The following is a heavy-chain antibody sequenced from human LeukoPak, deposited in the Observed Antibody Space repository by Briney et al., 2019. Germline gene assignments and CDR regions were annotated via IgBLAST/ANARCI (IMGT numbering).Heavy chain of an antibody. J-gene: IGHJ4*02. CDR1: GYTLTELS. CDR2: FDPEDGET. D-gene: IGHD6-13*01. Sequence: ASVKVSCKVSGYTLTELSMHWVRQAPGKGLEWMGGFDPEDGETIYAQKFQGRVTMTEDTSTDTAYMELSSLRSEDTAVYYCAVGSWYSGNLDYWGQGTLVTVSS. V-gene: IGHV1-24*01. CDR3: AVGSWYSGNLDY.